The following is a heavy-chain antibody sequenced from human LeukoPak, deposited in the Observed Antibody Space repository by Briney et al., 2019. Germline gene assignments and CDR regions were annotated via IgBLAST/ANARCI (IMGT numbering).Heavy chain of an antibody. V-gene: IGHV3-23*01. CDR1: EFTFSSYA. D-gene: IGHD6-19*01. CDR2: ISGSGTST. Sequence: GGSLRLSCAASEFTFSSYAMSWVCQAPGKGLEWVSSISGSGTSTYYAVSVKGRFTISRDNSKNTLYLQMNSLRAEDTALYYCAKVAAVAALYYFDYWGHGTLDTVSS. J-gene: IGHJ4*03. CDR3: AKVAAVAALYYFDY.